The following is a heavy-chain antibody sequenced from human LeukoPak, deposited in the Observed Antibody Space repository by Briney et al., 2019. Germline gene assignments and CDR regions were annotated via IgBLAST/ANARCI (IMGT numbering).Heavy chain of an antibody. V-gene: IGHV3-21*01. D-gene: IGHD2-21*02. J-gene: IGHJ4*02. CDR3: ARGHTAVTRHFDF. CDR2: ISSGSSAI. Sequence: GGSLRLSCEVSGFTFTTYSMTWVRHAPGKGLEWGSIISSGSSAIFSADALKGRFTISRDDAKNLLYLDMNSLRAEDTAVYYCARGHTAVTRHFDFWGQGTLVTVSS. CDR1: GFTFTTYS.